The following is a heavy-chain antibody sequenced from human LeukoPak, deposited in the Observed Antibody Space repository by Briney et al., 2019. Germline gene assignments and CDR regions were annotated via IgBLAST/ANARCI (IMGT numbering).Heavy chain of an antibody. CDR2: IDSDGRIT. V-gene: IGHV3-74*01. D-gene: IGHD1-1*01. CDR1: GFTFSSHW. J-gene: IGHJ4*02. CDR3: ARDYNWNPPDY. Sequence: TGGSLRLSCAASGFTFSSHWMHWVRQAPGKGLVWVSRIDSDGRITTYADSVKGRFTISRDTAKNTLYLQMNTLRDEDTAVYYCARDYNWNPPDYWGQGTLVTVSS.